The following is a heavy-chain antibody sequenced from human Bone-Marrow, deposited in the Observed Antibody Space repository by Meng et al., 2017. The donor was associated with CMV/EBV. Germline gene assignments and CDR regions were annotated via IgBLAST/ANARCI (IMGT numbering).Heavy chain of an antibody. CDR1: GFTFSSYA. J-gene: IGHJ6*02. V-gene: IGHV3-30-3*01. CDR3: ARDWGIDCSSTSCYGMDV. D-gene: IGHD2-2*01. CDR2: ISYDGSNK. Sequence: GESLKISCAASGFTFSSYAMHRVRQAPGKGLEWVAVISYDGSNKYYADSVKGRFTISRDNSKNTLYLQMNSLRAEDTAVYYCARDWGIDCSSTSCYGMDVWGQGATVTFYS.